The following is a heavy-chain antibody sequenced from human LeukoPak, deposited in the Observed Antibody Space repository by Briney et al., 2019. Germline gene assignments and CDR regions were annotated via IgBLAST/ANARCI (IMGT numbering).Heavy chain of an antibody. Sequence: GGSLRLSCAASGFTFDDYAMHWVRQAPGKGLEWVSGISWNSGSIGYADSVKGRFTISRDNAKNSLYLQMNSLRPEDTAFYYCAKGQDIVATILSAFDYWGQGTLVTVSS. CDR3: AKGQDIVATILSAFDY. D-gene: IGHD5-12*01. J-gene: IGHJ4*02. CDR1: GFTFDDYA. CDR2: ISWNSGSI. V-gene: IGHV3-9*01.